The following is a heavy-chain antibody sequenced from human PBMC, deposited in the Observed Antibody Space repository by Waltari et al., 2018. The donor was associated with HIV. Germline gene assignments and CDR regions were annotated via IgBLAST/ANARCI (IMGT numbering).Heavy chain of an antibody. CDR3: AKVDLAIGGTLRL. Sequence: QWGSGLLQPSETLSFTCAVYDSVTFTDYFWAWFRLSPGRGLEWSGEIGQWGETKFNPSLKSRVSLSVDRSKSHFSLTLTSVTAADTATYFFAKVDLAIGGTLRLWSQG. CDR2: IGQWGET. J-gene: IGHJ1*01. CDR1: DSVTFTDYF. V-gene: IGHV4-34*08. D-gene: IGHD3-10*01.